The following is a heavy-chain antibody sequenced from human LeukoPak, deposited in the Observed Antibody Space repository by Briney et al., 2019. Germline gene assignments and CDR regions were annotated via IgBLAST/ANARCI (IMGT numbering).Heavy chain of an antibody. J-gene: IGHJ6*03. CDR1: GYTFTSYY. CDR2: INPSGGST. CDR3: ARTTSFLRYYYYYMDV. V-gene: IGHV1-46*01. D-gene: IGHD3-3*01. Sequence: ASVKVSCKASGYTFTSYYMHWVRQAPGQGLEWMGIINPSGGSTSYAQKFQGRVTITTDESTSTAYMELSSLRSEDTAVYYCARTTSFLRYYYYYMDVWGKGTTVTVSS.